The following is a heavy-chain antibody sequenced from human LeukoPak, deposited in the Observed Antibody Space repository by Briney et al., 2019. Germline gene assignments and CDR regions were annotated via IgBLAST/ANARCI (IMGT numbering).Heavy chain of an antibody. CDR3: AKDPPGDSSGYYLFDY. D-gene: IGHD3-22*01. V-gene: IGHV3-53*01. Sequence: PGGSLRLSCAASGFIVSNNYMSSVRQAPGQGLESVSVIYSGGSTYYADSVKGRFTISRDNSKNTLYLQMNSLRAEDTAVYYCAKDPPGDSSGYYLFDYWGQGTLVTVSS. CDR1: GFIVSNNY. CDR2: IYSGGST. J-gene: IGHJ4*02.